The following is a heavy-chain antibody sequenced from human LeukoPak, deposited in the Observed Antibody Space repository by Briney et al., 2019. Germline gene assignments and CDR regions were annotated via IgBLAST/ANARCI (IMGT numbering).Heavy chain of an antibody. CDR3: ARGYSSGWYAY. J-gene: IGHJ4*02. CDR2: ISSTSTYI. Sequence: SGGSLRLSCAASGFSFSTYSMYWVRQAPGKGLEWVSFISSTSTYIYYADSVKGRFTISRDNAKNSLYLQMNSLRAEDTAVYYCARGYSSGWYAYLGQGTLVTVSS. D-gene: IGHD6-19*01. V-gene: IGHV3-21*01. CDR1: GFSFSTYS.